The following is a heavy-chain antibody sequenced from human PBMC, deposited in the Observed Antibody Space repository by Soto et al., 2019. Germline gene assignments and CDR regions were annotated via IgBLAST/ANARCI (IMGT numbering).Heavy chain of an antibody. V-gene: IGHV4-59*08. J-gene: IGHJ4*02. CDR1: CGSIRSYY. CDR3: ARSSIAPRLFMYPFDY. CDR2: VYYTGSA. Sequence: SETLSLTCTVSCGSIRSYYWSWFRQPPGKGLEWIAYVYYTGSANYNPSLKSRVTISVDTSKNQFSLKLSSVTAADSAVYYCARSSIAPRLFMYPFDYWGQGTLVTVSS. D-gene: IGHD6-6*01.